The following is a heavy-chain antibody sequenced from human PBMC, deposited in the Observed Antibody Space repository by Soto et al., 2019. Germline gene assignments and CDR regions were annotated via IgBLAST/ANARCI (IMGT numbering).Heavy chain of an antibody. CDR1: GGSFSGYY. V-gene: IGHV4-34*01. Sequence: SETLSLTCAVYGGSFSGYYWSWIRQPPWKGLEWIGEINHSGSTNYNPSLKSRVTISVDTSKNQFSLKLSSVTAADTAVYYCARCHPGYSSSLHIDYWGQGTLVTVSS. J-gene: IGHJ4*02. D-gene: IGHD6-13*01. CDR2: INHSGST. CDR3: ARCHPGYSSSLHIDY.